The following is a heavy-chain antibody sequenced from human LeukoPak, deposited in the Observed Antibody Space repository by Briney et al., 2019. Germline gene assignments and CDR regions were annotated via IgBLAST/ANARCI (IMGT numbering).Heavy chain of an antibody. J-gene: IGHJ6*02. D-gene: IGHD3-16*02. Sequence: SGGSLRLSCAASRFTFSSYPMSWVRQSPGKGLEWVSSVTPSGGSTYYADSVKGRFTISRDNSKNTLYLQMNSLRAEDTAVYYCAKEGYDYVWGSYRYSPYYYYGMDVWGQGTTVTVSS. CDR2: VTPSGGST. CDR3: AKEGYDYVWGSYRYSPYYYYGMDV. CDR1: RFTFSSYP. V-gene: IGHV3-23*01.